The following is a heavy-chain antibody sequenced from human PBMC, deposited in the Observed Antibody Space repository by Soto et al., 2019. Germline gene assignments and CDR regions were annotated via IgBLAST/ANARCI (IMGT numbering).Heavy chain of an antibody. D-gene: IGHD1-1*01. CDR2: IKTKPDDGTI. CDR1: GLIFSDVW. Sequence: GGSLRLSXAASGLIFSDVWMTWVRQAPGKGLEWVGRIKTKPDDGTIDYAAPVRGRFTISRDDSKNTLYLQMTSLTPDDTGVYYCTTSNLGVDFWGPGTLVTVSS. J-gene: IGHJ4*02. CDR3: TTSNLGVDF. V-gene: IGHV3-15*01.